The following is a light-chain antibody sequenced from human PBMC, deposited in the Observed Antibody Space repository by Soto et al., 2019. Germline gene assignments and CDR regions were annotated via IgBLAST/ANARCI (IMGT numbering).Light chain of an antibody. CDR3: LSHSGSSNV. V-gene: IGLV2-8*01. CDR1: SRDVGASDY. CDR2: EVN. J-gene: IGLJ1*01. Sequence: QSVLTQPPSASGSPGQSVAISCTGTSRDVGASDYVSWYQQHSGKAPKLLLYEVNKRPSGVPDRFSGSKSGNTASLTVSALQADDEADYYCLSHSGSSNVLGTGTKLT.